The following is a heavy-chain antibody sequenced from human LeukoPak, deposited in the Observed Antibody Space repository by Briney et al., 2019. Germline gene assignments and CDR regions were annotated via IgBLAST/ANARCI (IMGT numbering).Heavy chain of an antibody. Sequence: PGGSLRLSCAASGFNFSSYWMSWVRQAPGKGLEWVATIEQDGREKYYVDSVKGRFTISRDNAQNSLYLQMNSLRAEDTAVYYCARRTMGATADYWGQGTLVTVSS. D-gene: IGHD1-26*01. CDR2: IEQDGREK. J-gene: IGHJ4*02. CDR3: ARRTMGATADY. V-gene: IGHV3-7*02. CDR1: GFNFSSYW.